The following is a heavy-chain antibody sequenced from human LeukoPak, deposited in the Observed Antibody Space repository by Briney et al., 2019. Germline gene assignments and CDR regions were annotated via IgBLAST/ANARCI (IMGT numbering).Heavy chain of an antibody. V-gene: IGHV3-74*01. CDR1: GFTPSSTW. Sequence: PGGAPRISCAAPGFTPSSTWMDWVRPPPGKGLVWVSHIRSDETTTYADSVKGRFTISRDNARNTLYLQMNSLRAEDTAVYYCGALTGFWGQGTPVTVSS. CDR2: IRSDETT. J-gene: IGHJ4*02. CDR3: GALTGF. D-gene: IGHD1-26*01.